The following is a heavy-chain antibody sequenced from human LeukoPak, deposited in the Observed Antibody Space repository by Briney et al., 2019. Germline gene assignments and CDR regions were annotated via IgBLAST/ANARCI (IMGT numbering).Heavy chain of an antibody. D-gene: IGHD2-2*01. CDR1: GGSISSGNYY. CDR2: IYYSGST. V-gene: IGHV4-30-2*01. CDR3: ATSAEGCSSTSCPDY. Sequence: PSQTLSLTCTVSGGSISSGNYYWSWIRQPPGKGLEWIGYIYYSGSTYYNPSLKSRVTISVDTSKNQFSLKLSSVTAADTAVYYCATSAEGCSSTSCPDYWGQGTLVTVSS. J-gene: IGHJ4*02.